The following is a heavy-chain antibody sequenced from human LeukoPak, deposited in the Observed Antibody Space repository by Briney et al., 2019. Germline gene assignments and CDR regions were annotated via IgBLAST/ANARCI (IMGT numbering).Heavy chain of an antibody. Sequence: PGGSLRLSCAASGFTFTRFWLTWVRQSPGKGLEWVANINPDGTKTIYVDSVEGRFAISRDNAKNSVFLLMTSLRAEDTAMYYCATAPASVDSSWGQGTLVAVSS. J-gene: IGHJ5*02. CDR1: GFTFTRFW. CDR3: ATAPASVDSS. CDR2: INPDGTKT. D-gene: IGHD3-3*01. V-gene: IGHV3-7*01.